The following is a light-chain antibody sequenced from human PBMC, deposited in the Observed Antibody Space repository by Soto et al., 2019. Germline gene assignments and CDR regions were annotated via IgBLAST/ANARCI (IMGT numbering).Light chain of an antibody. V-gene: IGKV1-5*01. Sequence: DIQVTQSPSTLSASVGDRVTITCRANESNSRWLAWYQQKPGKAPKILISDASSLESGVPSRFSGSGSGTEFTLTISSLQPDDFATYYCQQYNTYSKTFGQGTKVDIK. CDR1: ESNSRW. CDR3: QQYNTYSKT. CDR2: DAS. J-gene: IGKJ1*01.